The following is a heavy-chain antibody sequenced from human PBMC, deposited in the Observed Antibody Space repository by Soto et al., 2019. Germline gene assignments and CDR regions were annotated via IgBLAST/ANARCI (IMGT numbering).Heavy chain of an antibody. J-gene: IGHJ4*02. V-gene: IGHV3-33*01. CDR1: GFTFSNLV. Sequence: SGGSLRLSCAASGFTFSNLVMHWVRQAPGKGLEWVAVIWFDGSNQYYADSVKGRFTISRDNSKNTLYLQMNNLRAEDTAVYYCARPRGGQPGPFDDWGQGTMVTV. D-gene: IGHD3-16*01. CDR3: ARPRGGQPGPFDD. CDR2: IWFDGSNQ.